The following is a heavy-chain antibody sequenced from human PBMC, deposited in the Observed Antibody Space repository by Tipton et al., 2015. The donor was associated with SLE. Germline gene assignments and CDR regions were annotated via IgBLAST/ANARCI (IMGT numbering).Heavy chain of an antibody. J-gene: IGHJ1*01. CDR3: ARHVRSSGYFQH. CDR2: INHSGST. CDR1: GGSFSGYY. D-gene: IGHD6-6*01. V-gene: IGHV4-34*01. Sequence: GLVKPSETLSLTCAVYGGSFSGYYWSWIRQPPGKGLEWIGEINHSGSTNYNPSLKSRVTISVDTSKNQFSLKLSSVTAADTAVYYCARHVRSSGYFQHWGQGTLVTVSS.